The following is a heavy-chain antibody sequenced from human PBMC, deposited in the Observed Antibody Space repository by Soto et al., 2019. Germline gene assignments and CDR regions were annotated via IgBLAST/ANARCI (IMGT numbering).Heavy chain of an antibody. CDR3: ATQAVAVHYYYYGVDV. J-gene: IGHJ6*02. D-gene: IGHD6-19*01. Sequence: SVKVSCKASGGTFSSYAISWVRQAPGQGLEWMGGIIPIFGTANYAQKFQGRVTITADKSTSTAYMELSSLRSEDTAVYYCATQAVAVHYYYYGVDVWGQGTTVTVSS. CDR2: IIPIFGTA. V-gene: IGHV1-69*06. CDR1: GGTFSSYA.